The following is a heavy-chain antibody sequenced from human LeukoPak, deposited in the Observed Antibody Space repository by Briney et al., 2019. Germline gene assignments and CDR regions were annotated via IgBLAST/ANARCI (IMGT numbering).Heavy chain of an antibody. J-gene: IGHJ4*02. CDR2: IRYDGSNK. V-gene: IGHV3-30*02. D-gene: IGHD4-17*01. CDR1: GFTFSSYG. CDR3: AKEGGYDYGDYHPGY. Sequence: PGGSLRLSCAASGFTFSSYGMHWVRQAPGKGLEWVAFIRYDGSNKYYADSVKGRFTISRDNSKNTLYLQINSLRAEDTAVYYCAKEGGYDYGDYHPGYWGQGTLVTVSS.